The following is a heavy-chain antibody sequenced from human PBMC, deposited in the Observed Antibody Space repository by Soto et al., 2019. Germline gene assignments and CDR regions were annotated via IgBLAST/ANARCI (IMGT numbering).Heavy chain of an antibody. V-gene: IGHV1-3*01. Sequence: ASVKLSCTASGYTFTSYAMHWVRQAPGQRLEWMGWINAGNGNTKYSQKFQGRVTITRDTSASTAYMELSSLRSEDTAVYYCARAGRSLTIFGVVHTRYYSYGMDVWGQGTTVTVSS. CDR3: ARAGRSLTIFGVVHTRYYSYGMDV. CDR1: GYTFTSYA. J-gene: IGHJ6*02. D-gene: IGHD3-3*01. CDR2: INAGNGNT.